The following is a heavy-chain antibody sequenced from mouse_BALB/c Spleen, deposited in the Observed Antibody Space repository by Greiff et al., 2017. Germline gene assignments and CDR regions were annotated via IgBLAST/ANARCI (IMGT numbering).Heavy chain of an antibody. J-gene: IGHJ4*01. Sequence: EVMLVESGGGLVQPGGSRKLSCAASGFTFSSFGMHWVRQAPEKGLEWVAYISSGSSTIYYADTVKGRFTISRDNPKNTLFLQMTSLRSEDTAMYYCARERSTGDYYAMDYWGQGTSVTVSS. D-gene: IGHD2-1*01. CDR1: GFTFSSFG. CDR2: ISSGSSTI. V-gene: IGHV5-17*02. CDR3: ARERSTGDYYAMDY.